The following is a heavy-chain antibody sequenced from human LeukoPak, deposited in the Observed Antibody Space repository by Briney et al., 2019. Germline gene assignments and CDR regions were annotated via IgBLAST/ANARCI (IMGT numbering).Heavy chain of an antibody. V-gene: IGHV3-9*03. Sequence: SGGSLRLSCAASGFTFSSYAMHWVRQAPGKGLEWVSSIDWNSGNIGYADSVKGRFTISRDNAKNSLYLQMNSPKPEDMALYYCERGGNPLYYYYYYRDVGGKGTTVTVSS. CDR1: GFTFSSYA. J-gene: IGHJ6*03. CDR2: IDWNSGNI. CDR3: ERGGNPLYYYYYYRDV. D-gene: IGHD2/OR15-2a*01.